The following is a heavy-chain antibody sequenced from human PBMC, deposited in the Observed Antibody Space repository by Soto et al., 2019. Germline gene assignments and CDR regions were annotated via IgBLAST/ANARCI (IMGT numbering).Heavy chain of an antibody. J-gene: IGHJ4*02. CDR1: GFTVSSNY. Sequence: GGSLRLSCAASGFTVSSNYMSWVRQAPGKGLEWVSVIYSGGSTYYADSVKGRFTISRDNSKNTLYLQMNSLRAEDTAVYYCARDNWLAGYCTNGVCYTGIDYWGQGTLVTVSS. CDR3: ARDNWLAGYCTNGVCYTGIDY. D-gene: IGHD2-8*01. V-gene: IGHV3-66*01. CDR2: IYSGGST.